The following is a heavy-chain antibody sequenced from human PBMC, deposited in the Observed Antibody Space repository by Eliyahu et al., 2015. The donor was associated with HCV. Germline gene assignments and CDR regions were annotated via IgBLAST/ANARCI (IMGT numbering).Heavy chain of an antibody. J-gene: IGHJ4*02. V-gene: IGHV3-23*01. CDR3: AKKRVSVVKGNCFDY. Sequence: QPGGSLRLSCAASGFTFSSYDMNWVRQAPGKGLEWVSAISDSGDRTYYADSVKGRFTISRDNSKSTLYLQMNSLRAEDTAVYFCAKKRVSVVKGNCFDYWGQGTLVTVSS. CDR1: GFTFSSYD. CDR2: ISDSGDRT. D-gene: IGHD3-22*01.